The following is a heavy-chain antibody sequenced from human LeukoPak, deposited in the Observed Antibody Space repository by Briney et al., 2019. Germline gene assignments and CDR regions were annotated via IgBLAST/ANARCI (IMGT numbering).Heavy chain of an antibody. V-gene: IGHV3-23*01. CDR3: AKDGRRYDFWSGSDY. CDR2: ISGSGGST. D-gene: IGHD3-3*01. J-gene: IGHJ4*02. Sequence: PGGSLRLSCAASGFTFSSYAMSWVRQAPGKGLEWVSAISGSGGSTYYADSVKGRFTTSRDNSKNTLYLQMNSLRAEDTAVYYCAKDGRRYDFWSGSDYWGQGTLVTVSS. CDR1: GFTFSSYA.